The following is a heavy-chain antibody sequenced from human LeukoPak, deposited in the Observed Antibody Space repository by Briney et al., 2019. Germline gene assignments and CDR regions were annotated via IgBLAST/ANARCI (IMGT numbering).Heavy chain of an antibody. CDR3: AREMTYYDFWSGPDAFDI. V-gene: IGHV3-23*01. J-gene: IGHJ3*02. D-gene: IGHD3-3*01. CDR2: ISGSGDDT. Sequence: GGSLRLSCAASGFTFNKYVVSWVRQAPGKGLEWVSSISGSGDDTYYADSVKGRFTISRDNSKNTLYLQMNSLRAEDTAVYYCAREMTYYDFWSGPDAFDIWGQGTMVTVSS. CDR1: GFTFNKYV.